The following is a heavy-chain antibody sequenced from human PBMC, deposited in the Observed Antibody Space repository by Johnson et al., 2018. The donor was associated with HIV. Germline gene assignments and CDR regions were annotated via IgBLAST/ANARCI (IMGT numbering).Heavy chain of an antibody. D-gene: IGHD1-20*01. CDR3: AKDSMGFNWNQFEAFDI. CDR2: ISYDGSNT. Sequence: QVQLVESGGGVVQPGRSLRLSCAASKFTFNSYTLHWVRQAPGKGLEWVAVISYDGSNTYYADSVKGRFTISRDNSKNTLYLQMNSLRAEDTAVYYCAKDSMGFNWNQFEAFDIWGQGTMVTVSS. CDR1: KFTFNSYT. V-gene: IGHV3-30*04. J-gene: IGHJ3*02.